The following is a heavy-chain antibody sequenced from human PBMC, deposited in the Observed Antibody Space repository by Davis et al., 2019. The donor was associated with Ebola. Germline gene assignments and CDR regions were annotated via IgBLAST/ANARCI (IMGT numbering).Heavy chain of an antibody. CDR2: ISRSGSTI. CDR3: ARGAGYFQH. CDR1: GFILCDYY. J-gene: IGHJ1*01. V-gene: IGHV3-11*01. Sequence: GESLKISCAASGFILCDYYMSWIRQAPGKGLEWVSYISRSGSTIYYADSVKGRFTISRDNAKNSLYLQMNSLRAEDTAVYYCARGAGYFQHWGQGTLVTVSS.